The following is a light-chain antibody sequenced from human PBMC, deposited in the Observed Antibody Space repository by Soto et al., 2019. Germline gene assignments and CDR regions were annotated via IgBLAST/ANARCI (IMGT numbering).Light chain of an antibody. J-gene: IGLJ1*01. CDR1: SSDVGGYNY. CDR3: CSYAGTYPLV. CDR2: DVN. Sequence: QSALTQPRSVSGSPGQSVTISCTGTSSDVGGYNYVSWYQQHPGKAPKLMIFDVNKRPSGVPDRISGSKFGNTASLTISGLQTEDEADYYCCSYAGTYPLVFGSGTKDTVL. V-gene: IGLV2-11*01.